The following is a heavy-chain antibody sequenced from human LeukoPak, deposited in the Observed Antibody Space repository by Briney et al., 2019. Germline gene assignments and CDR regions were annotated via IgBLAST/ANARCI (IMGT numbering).Heavy chain of an antibody. CDR1: GYTFTGYY. D-gene: IGHD7-27*01. CDR3: ARGGGPLGYYYGMDV. Sequence: ASVKVSCKASGYTFTGYYMHWVRQAPGQGLEWMGWINPNSGGTNYAQKFQGWVTMTRDTSISTAYMELSRLRSEDTAVYYCARGGGPLGYYYGMDVWGQRTTVTVSS. CDR2: INPNSGGT. V-gene: IGHV1-2*04. J-gene: IGHJ6*02.